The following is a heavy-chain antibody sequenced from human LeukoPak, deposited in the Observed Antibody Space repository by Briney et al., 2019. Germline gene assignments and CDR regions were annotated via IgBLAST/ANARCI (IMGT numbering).Heavy chain of an antibody. J-gene: IGHJ6*02. V-gene: IGHV4-4*07. CDR1: GGSISSYY. CDR2: IYTSGST. Sequence: SETLSLTCTVSGGSISSYYWSWIRQPAGKGLEWIGRIYTSGSTNYNPSLKSRVTMSVDTSKNQFSLKLSSVTAADTAVYYCARSNSYDFWSGYYSSYCYYGMDVWGQGTTVIVSS. CDR3: ARSNSYDFWSGYYSSYCYYGMDV. D-gene: IGHD3-3*01.